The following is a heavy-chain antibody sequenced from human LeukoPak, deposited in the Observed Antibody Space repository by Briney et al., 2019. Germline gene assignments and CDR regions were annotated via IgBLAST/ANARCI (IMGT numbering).Heavy chain of an antibody. CDR1: GFTFNGYW. D-gene: IGHD4-17*01. J-gene: IGHJ4*02. CDR2: ISYDGSNK. CDR3: ASVNYGAKGVTDY. Sequence: PGGSLRLSCAASGFTFNGYWMTWVRQAPGKGLEWVAVISYDGSNKYYADSVKGRFTISRDNSKNTLYLQMNSLRAEDTAVYYCASVNYGAKGVTDYWGQGTLVTVSS. V-gene: IGHV3-30-3*01.